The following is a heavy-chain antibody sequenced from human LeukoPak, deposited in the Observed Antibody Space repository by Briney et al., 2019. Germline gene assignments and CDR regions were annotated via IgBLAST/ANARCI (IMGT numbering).Heavy chain of an antibody. CDR3: AKEPIAAAGIWYFDY. J-gene: IGHJ4*02. CDR2: IRYDGSNK. V-gene: IGHV3-30*02. D-gene: IGHD6-13*01. CDR1: GFTFSSYG. Sequence: GRSLRLSCAAPGFTFSSYGMHWVRQAPGKGLEWVAFIRYDGSNKYYADSVKGRFTISRDNSKNTLYLQMNSLRAEDTAVYYCAKEPIAAAGIWYFDYWGQGTLVTVSS.